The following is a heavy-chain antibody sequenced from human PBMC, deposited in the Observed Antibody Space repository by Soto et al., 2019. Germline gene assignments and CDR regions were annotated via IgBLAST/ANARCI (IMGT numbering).Heavy chain of an antibody. D-gene: IGHD3-16*01. CDR1: GGSFSGYY. Sequence: QVQLQQWGAGLLKPSETLSLTCAVYGGSFSGYYWSWIRQPPGKGLEWIGEINHSGSTNYNPSLKSRVTISVDTSKNQFSRKLSSVTAADTAVYYCARDKDPGGGPIDYWGQGTLVTVSS. V-gene: IGHV4-34*01. CDR3: ARDKDPGGGPIDY. J-gene: IGHJ4*02. CDR2: INHSGST.